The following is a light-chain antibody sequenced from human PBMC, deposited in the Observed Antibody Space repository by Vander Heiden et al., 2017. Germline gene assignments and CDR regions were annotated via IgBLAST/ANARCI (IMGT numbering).Light chain of an antibody. V-gene: IGKV3-11*01. CDR3: QQRSNWPT. CDR2: DAS. CDR1: QSVSSY. J-gene: IGKJ2*01. Sequence: EIVLTQSPAPLSLSPGERATLSCRASQSVSSYLSWYQQKPGQAPRLLIYDASNRATGIPARFSGSGCGTDFTLTISSLEPEECAVYYCQQRSNWPTFGQGTKLEIK.